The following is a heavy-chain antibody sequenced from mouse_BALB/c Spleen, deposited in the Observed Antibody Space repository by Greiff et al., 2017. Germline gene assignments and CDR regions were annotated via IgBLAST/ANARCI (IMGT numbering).Heavy chain of an antibody. Sequence: QVQLQQPGAELVRPGASVKLSCKASGYTFTSYWINWVKQRPGQGLEWIGNIYPSDSYTNYNQKFKDKATLTVDKSSSTAYMQLSSPTSEDSAVYYCTRVEYYGPYFDYWGQGTTLTVSS. V-gene: IGHV1-69*02. CDR3: TRVEYYGPYFDY. CDR1: GYTFTSYW. D-gene: IGHD1-2*01. CDR2: IYPSDSYT. J-gene: IGHJ2*01.